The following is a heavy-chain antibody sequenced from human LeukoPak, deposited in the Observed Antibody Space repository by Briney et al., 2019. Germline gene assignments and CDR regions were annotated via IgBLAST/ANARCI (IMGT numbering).Heavy chain of an antibody. Sequence: GGSLRLSCAASGFTFSDYYMSWIRQAPGKGLEWVSYISSSGSTIYYADSVKGRFTISRDNAKNSLYLQMNSLRAEDTAVYYCARARITMVREVPHDAFDIWGQGTMVTVSS. V-gene: IGHV3-11*04. CDR2: ISSSGSTI. CDR1: GFTFSDYY. J-gene: IGHJ3*02. CDR3: ARARITMVREVPHDAFDI. D-gene: IGHD3-10*01.